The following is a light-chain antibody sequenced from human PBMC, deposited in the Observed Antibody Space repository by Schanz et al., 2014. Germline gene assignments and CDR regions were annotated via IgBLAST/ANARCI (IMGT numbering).Light chain of an antibody. CDR1: QSLLQSNGYNY. CDR2: LGS. V-gene: IGKV2-28*01. CDR3: MQGTHWPPHT. J-gene: IGKJ2*01. Sequence: DIVMTQSPLSLPVTPGEPASISCRSSQSLLQSNGYNYVDWYLQKPGQSPQLLIYLGSSRASGVPDRFSGSGSGTYFTLKISRVEAEDVGVYYCMQGTHWPPHTFGQGTKLEIK.